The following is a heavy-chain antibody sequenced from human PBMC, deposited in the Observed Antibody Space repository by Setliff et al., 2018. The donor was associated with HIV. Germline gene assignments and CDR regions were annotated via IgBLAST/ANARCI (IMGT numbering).Heavy chain of an antibody. CDR2: IYISGST. D-gene: IGHD6-25*01. V-gene: IGHV4-61*02. CDR3: VRGAAPTSHNWFDP. J-gene: IGHJ5*02. CDR1: GGSISGGSYY. Sequence: SETLSLTCTGSGGSISGGSYYWSWIRQSAGKGLEWIGRIYISGSTKYNPSLKSRVTILIDTSKNQFSLKLSSVTAADTAVYYCVRGAAPTSHNWFDPWGQGTLVTVSS.